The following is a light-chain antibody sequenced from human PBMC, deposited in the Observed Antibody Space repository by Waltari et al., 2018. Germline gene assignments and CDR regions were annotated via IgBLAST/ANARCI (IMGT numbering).Light chain of an antibody. CDR1: SSDVGTYNY. Sequence: QSALTQPRSVSGSPGQSVTISCTGTSSDVGTYNYVSWYQQHPGKAPKFMIYDVSQRPSGFPDRFSGSKSGNTASLTISGLQAEDEADYYCCSYAGRYTWVFGGGTKVTVL. V-gene: IGLV2-11*01. J-gene: IGLJ3*02. CDR2: DVS. CDR3: CSYAGRYTWV.